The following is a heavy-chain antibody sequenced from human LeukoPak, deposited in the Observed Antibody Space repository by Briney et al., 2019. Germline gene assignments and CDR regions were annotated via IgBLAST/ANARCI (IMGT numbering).Heavy chain of an antibody. J-gene: IGHJ4*02. V-gene: IGHV3-23*01. CDR2: ISGSGGST. Sequence: WGSLRLSCAASGFTFSSYAMSWVRQAPGKGVEEGSAISGSGGSTYYADSVKGRFPISRDNSKNTLYLQMNSLRAEDTAVYYCAKDYYDSSGYYLFDYWGQGTLVTVSS. CDR3: AKDYYDSSGYYLFDY. D-gene: IGHD3-22*01. CDR1: GFTFSSYA.